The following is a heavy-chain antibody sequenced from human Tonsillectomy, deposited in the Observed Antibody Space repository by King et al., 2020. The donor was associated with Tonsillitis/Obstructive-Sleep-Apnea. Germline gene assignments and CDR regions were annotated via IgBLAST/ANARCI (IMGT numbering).Heavy chain of an antibody. Sequence: VQLVESGGGLVKPGGSLRLSCAGSGFTFCNAWMSWVRPAPGKGLEWGGRVKSKPDGGTTDYAAPVNGRFTISRDDSNNRVYLQMNSLKTEDTAVYYCSTGIDFDSWGQGTLVTVSS. CDR2: VKSKPDGGTT. CDR1: GFTFCNAW. CDR3: STGIDFDS. J-gene: IGHJ4*02. V-gene: IGHV3-15*01. D-gene: IGHD2-21*01.